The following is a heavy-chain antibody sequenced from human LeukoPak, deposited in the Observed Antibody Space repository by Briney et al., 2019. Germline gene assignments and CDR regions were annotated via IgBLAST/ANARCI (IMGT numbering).Heavy chain of an antibody. V-gene: IGHV3-53*01. CDR2: IYSGGST. D-gene: IGHD6-13*01. CDR1: GFTVSSSY. Sequence: GGSLRLSCAASGFTVSSSYMTWVRQAPGKGLEWVSIIYSGGSTYYADSVKGRFTISRDNSKNTLYLQMNSLRAEDTAVYYCAKDVHPEPYSSSWYGHYFDYWGQGTLVTVSS. J-gene: IGHJ4*02. CDR3: AKDVHPEPYSSSWYGHYFDY.